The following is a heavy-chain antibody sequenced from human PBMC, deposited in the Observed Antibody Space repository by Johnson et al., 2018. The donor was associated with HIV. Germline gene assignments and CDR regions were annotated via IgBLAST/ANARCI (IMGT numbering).Heavy chain of an antibody. CDR1: GFIVSGYY. D-gene: IGHD6-13*01. Sequence: VQLVESGGGLVQPGGSLRLSCAASGFIVSGYYMTWVRQGPGKGLEWGSVIYSGGSTYYADSVKGRFTISRDNSKNTLYLQMNGRRAGDTAVYYCARIAARGAFDILGQGTMVSVSS. V-gene: IGHV3-66*01. J-gene: IGHJ3*02. CDR3: ARIAARGAFDI. CDR2: IYSGGST.